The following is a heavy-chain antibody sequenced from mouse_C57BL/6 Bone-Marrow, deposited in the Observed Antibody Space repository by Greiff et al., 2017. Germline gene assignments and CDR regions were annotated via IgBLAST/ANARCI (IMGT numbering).Heavy chain of an antibody. CDR2: IDPENGDT. D-gene: IGHD2-1*01. Sequence: EVQLQQSGAELVRPGASVKLSCTASGFNIKDDYMHWVKQRPEQSLEWIGWIDPENGDTEYASKFQGKATITADTSSNTAYLQLSSLTSEDTAVYYYTTYYGNSHYAMDYWGQGTSVTVSS. V-gene: IGHV14-4*01. J-gene: IGHJ4*01. CDR3: TTYYGNSHYAMDY. CDR1: GFNIKDDY.